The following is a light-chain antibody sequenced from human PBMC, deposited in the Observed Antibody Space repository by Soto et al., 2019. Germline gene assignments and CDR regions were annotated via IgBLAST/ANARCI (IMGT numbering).Light chain of an antibody. CDR2: GAS. CDR3: QQYKSWPPLT. J-gene: IGKJ4*01. Sequence: EIVMTQSPATLSVSPGERATLSCRASQSVGSSLAWYQQKPGQAPRLLTVGASNRATGVPARFSGSGSGTDFTLTISSLQSEDFAVYYCQQYKSWPPLTFGGGTKVDIK. CDR1: QSVGSS. V-gene: IGKV3-15*01.